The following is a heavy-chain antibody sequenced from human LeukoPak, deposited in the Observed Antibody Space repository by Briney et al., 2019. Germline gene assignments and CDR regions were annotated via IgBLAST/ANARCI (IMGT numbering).Heavy chain of an antibody. Sequence: PSETLSLTCTVSGGSISSYYWSWIRQPPGKGLEWIGYIYYSGSTNYNPSLKSRVTISVDTSKNQFSLNLSSVTAADTAVYYCARRGSSSSSWSLTFDIWGQGTMVTVS. CDR1: GGSISSYY. V-gene: IGHV4-59*08. J-gene: IGHJ3*02. CDR3: ARRGSSSSSWSLTFDI. CDR2: IYYSGST. D-gene: IGHD6-13*01.